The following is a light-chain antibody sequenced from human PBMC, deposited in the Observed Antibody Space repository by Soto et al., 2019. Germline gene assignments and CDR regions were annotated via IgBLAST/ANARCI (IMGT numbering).Light chain of an antibody. CDR1: QSGYNGY. CDR3: QHFGYPQWT. V-gene: IGKV3-20*01. J-gene: IGKJ1*01. Sequence: EIVSTQSPGTLSLSPGERATLSCRASQSGYNGYLAWYQQKPGQPPRLLIYGASSRANGVPDRFTGGGSGTDFTLTISRLEPEDSAVYFCQHFGYPQWTFGQGTKVDI. CDR2: GAS.